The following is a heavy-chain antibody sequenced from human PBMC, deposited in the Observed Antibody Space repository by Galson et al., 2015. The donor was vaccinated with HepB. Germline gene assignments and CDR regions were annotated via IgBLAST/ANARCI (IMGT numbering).Heavy chain of an antibody. CDR1: GYTFTSYG. V-gene: IGHV1-18*04. D-gene: IGHD2-15*01. CDR3: ARGFCTGGSCYPHY. Sequence: SVKVSYKASGYTFTSYGISWVRQAPGQGLEWMGWISPYNGNTNSAQKLQGRVTMTTDTSTSTAYMELRSLRSDDTAVYYCARGFCTGGSCYPHYWGQGTLVTVSS. J-gene: IGHJ4*02. CDR2: ISPYNGNT.